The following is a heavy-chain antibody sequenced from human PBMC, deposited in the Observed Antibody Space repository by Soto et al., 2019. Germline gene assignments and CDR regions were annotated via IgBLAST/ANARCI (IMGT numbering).Heavy chain of an antibody. D-gene: IGHD5-18*01. CDR1: GFSLSPSGVG. J-gene: IGHJ4*02. Sequence: SGPTLVNPTQTLTLTCPFSGFSLSPSGVGVGWIRQPPGKALEWLGIIFWDDDKRYRPSLRSRLTITKDTSKNQLVLTMTNMDPVDTATYYCAHLPWKQLWPRAPVVNWGQGTPVTVSS. V-gene: IGHV2-5*02. CDR3: AHLPWKQLWPRAPVVN. CDR2: IFWDDDK.